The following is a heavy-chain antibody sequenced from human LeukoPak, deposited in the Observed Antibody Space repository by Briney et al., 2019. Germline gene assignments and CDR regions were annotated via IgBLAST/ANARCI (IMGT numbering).Heavy chain of an antibody. Sequence: GGSLRLSCAASGFTFSSYGMHWVRQAPGKGLEWVAVISYDGSNKYYADSVKGRFTISRDNSKNTLYLQMNSLRAEDTAVYYCAKVILSAAAGHFDYWGQGTLVTVSS. V-gene: IGHV3-30*18. CDR1: GFTFSSYG. D-gene: IGHD6-13*01. J-gene: IGHJ4*02. CDR2: ISYDGSNK. CDR3: AKVILSAAAGHFDY.